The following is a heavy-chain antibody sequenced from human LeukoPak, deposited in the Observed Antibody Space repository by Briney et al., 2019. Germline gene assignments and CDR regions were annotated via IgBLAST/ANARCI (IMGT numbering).Heavy chain of an antibody. CDR3: AREVCPRSTSCYFDY. V-gene: IGHV4-30-2*01. Sequence: SQTLSLTCAVSGGSIRSGGYSSSWIRQPPGKGLEWMGYIYHSGCTYYNPSLNSRVTISVDRTKNQFSLKLSSVTAADTAVYYWAREVCPRSTSCYFDYWGQGTLVTVSS. CDR1: GGSIRSGGYS. D-gene: IGHD2-2*01. CDR2: IYHSGCT. J-gene: IGHJ4*02.